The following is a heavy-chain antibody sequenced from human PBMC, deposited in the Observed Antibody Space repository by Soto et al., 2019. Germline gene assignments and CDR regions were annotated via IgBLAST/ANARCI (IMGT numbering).Heavy chain of an antibody. CDR1: GGSVSSSSYS. Sequence: SETLSLTCTVSGGSVSSSSYSWGWIRQSPGKGLEWIGTIYSSENTYYNPSLLSRVTISVDTSKNTLYLQMNSLRAEDTAVYYCVRDDAGLGIHYWGLGTLVTVSS. D-gene: IGHD6-13*01. V-gene: IGHV4-39*02. J-gene: IGHJ4*02. CDR2: IYSSENT. CDR3: VRDDAGLGIHY.